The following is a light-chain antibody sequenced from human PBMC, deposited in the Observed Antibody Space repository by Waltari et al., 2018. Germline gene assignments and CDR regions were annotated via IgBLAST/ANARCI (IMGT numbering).Light chain of an antibody. CDR1: ESISSW. J-gene: IGKJ1*01. Sequence: DIQMTQSPSTLSASVGDRVTISCRASESISSWLAWYQQRPGKAPRLLIYKASRLESGVPSRFSGSGSGTEFTLTITSLQPDDFPTYYCQQYDTFSATFGPGTTVEI. CDR3: QQYDTFSAT. CDR2: KAS. V-gene: IGKV1-5*03.